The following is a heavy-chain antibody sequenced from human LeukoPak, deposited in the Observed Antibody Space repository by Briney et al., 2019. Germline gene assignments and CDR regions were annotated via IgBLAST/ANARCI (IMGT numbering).Heavy chain of an antibody. V-gene: IGHV3-30*03. J-gene: IGHJ4*02. CDR1: EFTFSSYG. CDR2: ISYDGGNK. Sequence: GRSLRLSCTASEFTFSSYGMHWVRQAPGKGLEWVGIISYDGGNKYYADSVKGRFTVSRDNSKSTVYLQMNSLRVEDTAVYYCARRFAYSSGWYEADFWGQGTLVTVSS. CDR3: ARRFAYSSGWYEADF. D-gene: IGHD6-19*01.